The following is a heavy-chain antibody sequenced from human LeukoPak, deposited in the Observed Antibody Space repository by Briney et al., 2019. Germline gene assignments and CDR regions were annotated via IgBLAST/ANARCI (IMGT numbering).Heavy chain of an antibody. CDR1: GGSISSHY. J-gene: IGHJ6*03. Sequence: SETLSLTSTVSGGSISSHYWSWIRQPPGKGLEWIGYIYYSGSTNYNPSLKSRVTISVDTSKNQFSLKLSSVTAADTAVYYCASLTADYYYYYYMDVWGKGTTVTVSS. CDR3: ASLTADYYYYYYMDV. V-gene: IGHV4-59*11. D-gene: IGHD1-14*01. CDR2: IYYSGST.